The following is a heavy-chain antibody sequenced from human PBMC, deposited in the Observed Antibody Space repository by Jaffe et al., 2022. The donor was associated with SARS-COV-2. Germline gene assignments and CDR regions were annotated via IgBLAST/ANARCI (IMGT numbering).Heavy chain of an antibody. CDR2: IYYSGST. J-gene: IGHJ4*02. V-gene: IGHV4-39*01. D-gene: IGHD5-12*01. CDR3: ARHEFIGDGYNYFDY. Sequence: QLQLQESGPGLVKPSETLSLTCTVSGGSISSSSYYWGWIRQPPGKGLEWIGSIYYSGSTYYNPSLKSRVTISVDTSKNQFSLKLSSVTAADTAVYYCARHEFIGDGYNYFDYWGQGTLVTVSS. CDR1: GGSISSSSYY.